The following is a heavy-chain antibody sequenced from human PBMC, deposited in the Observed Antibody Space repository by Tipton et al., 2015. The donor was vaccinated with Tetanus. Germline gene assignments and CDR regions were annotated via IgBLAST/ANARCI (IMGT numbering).Heavy chain of an antibody. V-gene: IGHV4-61*03. CDR1: GGSFTSGDFY. CDR2: IYYSGDT. Sequence: TLSLTCAVSGGSFTSGDFYWNWIRQSPGKRLEWIGNIYYSGDTAYNPSLQSRATIYLDTAKKHFSLRLSSVTAADTAVYYCARSHVFRFTLFGEEIPRSGRFDPWGQGTLVTVSS. D-gene: IGHD3-3*01. CDR3: ARSHVFRFTLFGEEIPRSGRFDP. J-gene: IGHJ5*02.